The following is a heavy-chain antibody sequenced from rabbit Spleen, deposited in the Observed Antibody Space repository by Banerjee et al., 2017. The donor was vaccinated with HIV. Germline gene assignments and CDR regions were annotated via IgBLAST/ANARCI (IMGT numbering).Heavy chain of an antibody. J-gene: IGHJ6*01. D-gene: IGHD8-1*01. V-gene: IGHV1S40*01. CDR1: GFSFSSAYD. CDR3: ARDSGTSFSSYGMDL. Sequence: QSLEESGGGLVKPGASLTLTCKASGFSFSSAYDMCWVRQAPGKGLEWIACSYAGSTGSTYYASWAKGRFTISRTSSTTVTLQMTSLTAADTATYFCARDSGTSFSSYGMDLWGPGTLVTVS. CDR2: SYAGSTGST.